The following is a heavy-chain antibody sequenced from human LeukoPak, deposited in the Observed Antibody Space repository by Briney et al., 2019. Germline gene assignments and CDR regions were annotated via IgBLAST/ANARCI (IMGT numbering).Heavy chain of an antibody. Sequence: GASVKVSCKASGYTFTSYGISWVRQAPGQGLEWMGWISAYNGNTNYAQKLQGRVTMTTDTSTSTAYMELRSLRSNDTAVYYCARGASGSYYDVTGDFDYWGQGTLVTVSS. CDR3: ARGASGSYYDVTGDFDY. CDR1: GYTFTSYG. J-gene: IGHJ4*02. CDR2: ISAYNGNT. D-gene: IGHD3-10*01. V-gene: IGHV1-18*01.